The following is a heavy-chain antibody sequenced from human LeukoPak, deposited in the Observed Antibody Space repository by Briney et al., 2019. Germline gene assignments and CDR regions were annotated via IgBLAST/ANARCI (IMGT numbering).Heavy chain of an antibody. CDR2: IKPKNGGT. CDR3: ARDPTGSGSFYDSPFDY. J-gene: IGHJ4*02. Sequence: ASVKVSCKASGYTFTGYYIHWVRQAPGQGLEWMGWIKPKNGGTNYAPKFQGRVTMTRDTSISTAYMELSRLRSDDTAVYYCARDPTGSGSFYDSPFDYWGQGTLVTVSS. CDR1: GYTFTGYY. V-gene: IGHV1-2*02. D-gene: IGHD3-10*01.